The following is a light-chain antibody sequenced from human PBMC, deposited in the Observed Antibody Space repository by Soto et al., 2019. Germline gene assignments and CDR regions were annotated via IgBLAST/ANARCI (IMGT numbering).Light chain of an antibody. CDR3: SPCVSLPRT. CDR2: DAS. V-gene: IGKV3-11*01. CDR1: QIVSSY. J-gene: IGKJ5*01. Sequence: EIVLTHSPATLSLSPGERATLSCRASQIVSSYLAWYQQKPGQAPRLLIYDASNRATGIPERFSGGGSGTGVSGALGPVEPEDREGNWGSPCVSLPRTFGQGTQLEIK.